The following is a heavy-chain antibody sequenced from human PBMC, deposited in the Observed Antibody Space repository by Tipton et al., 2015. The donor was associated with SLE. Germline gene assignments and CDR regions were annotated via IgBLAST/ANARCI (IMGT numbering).Heavy chain of an antibody. V-gene: IGHV4-34*01. CDR1: GGSLSGYY. CDR3: ARVSQGHSGYEWAGFFDF. D-gene: IGHD5-12*01. Sequence: TLSLTCAVYGGSLSGYYWNWIRQPPGKGLEWIGDVNHGGSAYYSPSLQSRVSISVDTSKSQVSLNLSSVTAADTAVYFCARVSQGHSGYEWAGFFDFWGQGTLVTVSS. J-gene: IGHJ4*02. CDR2: VNHGGSA.